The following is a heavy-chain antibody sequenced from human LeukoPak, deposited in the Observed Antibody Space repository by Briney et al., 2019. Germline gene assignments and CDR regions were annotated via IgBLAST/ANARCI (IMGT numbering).Heavy chain of an antibody. D-gene: IGHD6-13*01. CDR2: IYHSGST. V-gene: IGHV4-4*02. CDR1: GGSISSSNW. J-gene: IGHJ5*02. Sequence: SETLSLTCAVSGGSISSSNWWSWVRQPPGKGLEWIGEIYHSGSTNYNPSPKSRVTISVDKSKNQFSLKLSSVTAADTAVYYCARVPYSSSWPGFDPWGQGTLVTVSS. CDR3: ARVPYSSSWPGFDP.